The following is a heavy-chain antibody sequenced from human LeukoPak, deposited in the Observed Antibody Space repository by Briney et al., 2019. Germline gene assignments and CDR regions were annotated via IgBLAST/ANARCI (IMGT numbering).Heavy chain of an antibody. Sequence: TSQTLSLTCTVSGGSISSGDYYWSWIRQPPGKGLEWIGYIYYSGSTYYNPSLKSRVTISVDTSKNQFSLKLSSVTAADTAVYYCARDLNYYDSSSPRRSYWYFDLWGRGTLVTVSS. D-gene: IGHD3-22*01. V-gene: IGHV4-30-4*08. J-gene: IGHJ2*01. CDR3: ARDLNYYDSSSPRRSYWYFDL. CDR2: IYYSGST. CDR1: GGSISSGDYY.